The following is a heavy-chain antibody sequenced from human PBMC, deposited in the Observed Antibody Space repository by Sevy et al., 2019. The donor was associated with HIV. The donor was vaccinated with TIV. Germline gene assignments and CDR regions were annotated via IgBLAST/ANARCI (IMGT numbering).Heavy chain of an antibody. CDR1: GFTFSGSA. J-gene: IGHJ6*02. Sequence: GGSLRLSCAASGFTFSGSAMHWVRQASGKGLEWVGRIRSKANSYATAYAASVKGRFTISRDDSKNTAYLQMNSLKTEDTAGYYCTRLREYSSSYGYYYYGMDVWGQGTTVTVSS. CDR2: IRSKANSYAT. V-gene: IGHV3-73*01. D-gene: IGHD6-6*01. CDR3: TRLREYSSSYGYYYYGMDV.